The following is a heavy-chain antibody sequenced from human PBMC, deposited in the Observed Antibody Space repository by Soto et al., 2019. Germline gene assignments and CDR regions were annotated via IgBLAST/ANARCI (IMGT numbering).Heavy chain of an antibody. CDR2: IIPVVDVA. Sequence: VQLVQSGAEVKKPGSSVKVSCTTSGGTFSSYTISWVRQAPGQGLEWMGRIIPVVDVANYAQIFQGRVTISADRSTNTVYMEVSSLRSEDTAVYYCARSDYGDYAAFDYWGQGTLSPSPQ. CDR3: ARSDYGDYAAFDY. CDR1: GGTFSSYT. D-gene: IGHD4-17*01. J-gene: IGHJ4*02. V-gene: IGHV1-69*02.